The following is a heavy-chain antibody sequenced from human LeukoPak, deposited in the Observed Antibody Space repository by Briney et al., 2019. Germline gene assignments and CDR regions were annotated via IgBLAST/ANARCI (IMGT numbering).Heavy chain of an antibody. D-gene: IGHD3-22*01. CDR1: GFTFSNYG. CDR2: IWYDGSNK. Sequence: GGSLRLSCAASGFTFSNYGMHWVRQAPGKGLEWVAVIWYDGSNKYYADSVKGRFIISRDISKNTLYLQMNSLRAEDSALYYCARGGRGSAAVVAPRSFDIWGQGTMVTVSS. J-gene: IGHJ3*02. V-gene: IGHV3-33*01. CDR3: ARGGRGSAAVVAPRSFDI.